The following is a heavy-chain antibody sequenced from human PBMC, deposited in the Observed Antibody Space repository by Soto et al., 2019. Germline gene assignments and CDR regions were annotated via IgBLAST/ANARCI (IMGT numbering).Heavy chain of an antibody. Sequence: GASVTVSCKASGYTFTSYAMHWVRQAPGQRLEWMGWINAGNGNTKYSQKFQGRVTITRDTSASTAYMELSSLRSEDTAVYYCARVGSYSYGPNSFDYWGQGTLVTVSS. J-gene: IGHJ4*02. CDR1: GYTFTSYA. V-gene: IGHV1-3*01. D-gene: IGHD5-18*01. CDR2: INAGNGNT. CDR3: ARVGSYSYGPNSFDY.